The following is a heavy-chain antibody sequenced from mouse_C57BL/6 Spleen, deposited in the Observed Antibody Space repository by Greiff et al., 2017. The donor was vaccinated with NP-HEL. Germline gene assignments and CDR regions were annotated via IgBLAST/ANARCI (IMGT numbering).Heavy chain of an antibody. D-gene: IGHD2-5*01. CDR3: YYSNYVLYYAMDY. V-gene: IGHV1-80*01. CDR1: GYAFSSYW. Sequence: VQLQQSGAELVKPGASVKISCKASGYAFSSYWMNWVKQRPGKGLEWIGQIYPGDGDTNYNGKFKGKATLTADKSSSTAYMQLSSLTSEDSAVYFCYYSNYVLYYAMDYWGQGTSVTVSS. J-gene: IGHJ4*01. CDR2: IYPGDGDT.